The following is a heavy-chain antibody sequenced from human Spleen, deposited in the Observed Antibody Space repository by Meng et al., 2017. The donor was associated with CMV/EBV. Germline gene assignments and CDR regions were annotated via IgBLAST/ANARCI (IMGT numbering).Heavy chain of an antibody. Sequence: ASVKVSCKASGYTFTGYYMHWVRQAPGQGLEWMGWINPNSGGTNYAQKFQGRVTMTRDTSISTAYMELRSLRSDDTAVYYCARDRGSGIVVVPAAIGWFDPWGQGTLVTVSS. CDR1: GYTFTGYY. CDR3: ARDRGSGIVVVPAAIGWFDP. CDR2: INPNSGGT. V-gene: IGHV1-2*02. J-gene: IGHJ5*02. D-gene: IGHD2-2*02.